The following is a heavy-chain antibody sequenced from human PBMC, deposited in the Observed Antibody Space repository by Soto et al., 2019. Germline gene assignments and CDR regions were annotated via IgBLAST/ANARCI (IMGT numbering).Heavy chain of an antibody. CDR3: ARSYYDYIWGSYRQEGRFDY. CDR2: ISAYNGNT. Sequence: ASVKVSCKASGYTFTSYGISWVRQAPGQGLEWMGWISAYNGNTNYAQKLQGRVTMTTDTSTSTAYMELRSLRSDDTAVYYCARSYYDYIWGSYRQEGRFDYWGQGTMVTAPQ. CDR1: GYTFTSYG. D-gene: IGHD3-16*02. J-gene: IGHJ4*02. V-gene: IGHV1-18*01.